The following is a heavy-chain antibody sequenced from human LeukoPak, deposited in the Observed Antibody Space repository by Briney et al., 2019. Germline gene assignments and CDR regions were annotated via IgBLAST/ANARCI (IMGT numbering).Heavy chain of an antibody. CDR3: ARAYHYGSGSYYRHFYYGMDV. D-gene: IGHD3-10*01. V-gene: IGHV4-34*01. Sequence: PSETLSLTCAVYGGSFSGYYWSWSRQPPGKGLEGIGEINHSGSTNYNPSLKRRVTISVDTYKNQFSLKLSPVTAADTAVYYCARAYHYGSGSYYRHFYYGMDVWGQGTTVPVSS. CDR1: GGSFSGYY. CDR2: INHSGST. J-gene: IGHJ6*02.